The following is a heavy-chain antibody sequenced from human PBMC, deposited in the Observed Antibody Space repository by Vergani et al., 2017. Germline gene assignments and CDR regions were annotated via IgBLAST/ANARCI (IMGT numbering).Heavy chain of an antibody. CDR1: GFSFSGYW. V-gene: IGHV3-21*02. Sequence: EVQLVESGGGLIHPGGSLRLSCEGSGFSFSGYWMHWVRQSPEKGLEWVASISGSSSYVFYRDSVEGRFTITRDNAKKSVYLQMNSLRAEDTAVYYCTRDRLDDSYAYFDYWGQGTLVTVSP. D-gene: IGHD3-16*01. CDR3: TRDRLDDSYAYFDY. J-gene: IGHJ4*02. CDR2: ISGSSSYV.